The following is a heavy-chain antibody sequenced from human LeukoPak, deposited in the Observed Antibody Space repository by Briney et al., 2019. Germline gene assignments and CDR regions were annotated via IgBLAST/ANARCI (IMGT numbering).Heavy chain of an antibody. Sequence: GGSLRLSCAASGITFSIYPMHWVRQAPGKGLEWVAVSYDGVNKYYEDSMKGRFTISRDNSKNTVHLQMDSLRVEDTAVYYCARESKGAMDLRELGAFDIWGQGTMVTVST. CDR3: ARESKGAMDLRELGAFDI. CDR1: GITFSIYP. CDR2: SYDGVNK. V-gene: IGHV3-30*04. D-gene: IGHD1-7*01. J-gene: IGHJ3*02.